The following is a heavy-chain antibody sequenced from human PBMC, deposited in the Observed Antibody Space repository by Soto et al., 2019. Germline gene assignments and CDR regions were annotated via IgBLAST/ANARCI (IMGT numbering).Heavy chain of an antibody. J-gene: IGHJ6*02. D-gene: IGHD2-15*01. CDR1: GFTFSSYG. CDR2: ISFDGSNK. V-gene: IGHV3-30*18. CDR3: AKSLLGGSLLEVDV. Sequence: PGGSLRLSCAASGFTFSSYGMHWVRQAPGKGLEWVALISFDGSNKYYADSVKGRFTTSRDNSKNTLYLQMNSLRAEDTAVYYCAKSLLGGSLLEVDVWGQGTTVTVSS.